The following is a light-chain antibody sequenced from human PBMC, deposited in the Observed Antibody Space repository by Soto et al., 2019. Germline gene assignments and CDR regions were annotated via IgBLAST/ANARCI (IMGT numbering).Light chain of an antibody. V-gene: IGKV3-11*01. J-gene: IGKJ2*01. CDR3: QQRSSWPRT. Sequence: EIVLTQSPATLSLSPGERATLSCRASQSVSSYLAWYQQKPDQTPRLLIYDASNRATGIPARFSGSGSGTDFTLTISSLEPEDFAVYYCQQRSSWPRTFGQGTNLEIK. CDR1: QSVSSY. CDR2: DAS.